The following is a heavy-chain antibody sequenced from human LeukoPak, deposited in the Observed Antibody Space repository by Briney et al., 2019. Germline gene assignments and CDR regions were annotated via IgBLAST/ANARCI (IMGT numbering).Heavy chain of an antibody. CDR2: INPNSGAT. D-gene: IGHD1-7*01. Sequence: GASVKVSCKASGYTFTGYYMHWVRQAPGQGLEWMGWINPNSGATNYAQKFQGRVTMTRDTSISTAYMELDNLRSDDTAVYFCARVPGTSYYYYYMDVWGKGTTVTVSS. J-gene: IGHJ6*03. V-gene: IGHV1-2*02. CDR3: ARVPGTSYYYYYMDV. CDR1: GYTFTGYY.